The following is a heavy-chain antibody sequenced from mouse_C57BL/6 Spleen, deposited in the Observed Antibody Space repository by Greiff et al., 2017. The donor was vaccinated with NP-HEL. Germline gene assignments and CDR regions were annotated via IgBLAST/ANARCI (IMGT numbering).Heavy chain of an antibody. CDR3: ARCDGRPFDY. J-gene: IGHJ2*01. V-gene: IGHV1-7*01. D-gene: IGHD1-1*01. Sequence: VQLQQSGAELAKPGASVKLSCKASGYTFTSYWMHWVKQRPGQGLEWIGYINPSSGYTKYNQKFKDKATLTADKSSSTAYIHVRSLTYEDSAVYYCARCDGRPFDYWGQGTTLTVSS. CDR1: GYTFTSYW. CDR2: INPSSGYT.